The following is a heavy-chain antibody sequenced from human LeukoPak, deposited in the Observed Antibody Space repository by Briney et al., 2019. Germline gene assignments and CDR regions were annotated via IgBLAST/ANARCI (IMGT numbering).Heavy chain of an antibody. V-gene: IGHV3-64D*06. CDR1: GLTFSSSG. CDR3: VKGHDTSEYPRFDY. Sequence: PGRSLRLSCAASGLTFSSSGMHWVRQAPGKGLEHVSAISTNGISTHNADSVKGRFIISRDNSKNTLYLQMRSLRVEDTAVYYCVKGHDTSEYPRFDYWGQGILVTVSS. D-gene: IGHD3-22*01. CDR2: ISTNGIST. J-gene: IGHJ4*02.